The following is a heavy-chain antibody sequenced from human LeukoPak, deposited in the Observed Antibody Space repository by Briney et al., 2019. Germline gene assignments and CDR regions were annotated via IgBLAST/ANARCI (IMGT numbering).Heavy chain of an antibody. CDR2: MNSDGSST. D-gene: IGHD2-2*01. CDR1: GFTFSSYW. J-gene: IGHJ6*02. CDR3: ASVRPGSTTNGNYGMDV. V-gene: IGHV3-74*01. Sequence: GGSLRLSCAASGFTFSSYWMHWVRQAPGKGLVWVSRMNSDGSSTSYADSVKGRFTVSRDNAKNTLYLQMNSLRAEDTAVYYCASVRPGSTTNGNYGMDVWGQGTTVTVSS.